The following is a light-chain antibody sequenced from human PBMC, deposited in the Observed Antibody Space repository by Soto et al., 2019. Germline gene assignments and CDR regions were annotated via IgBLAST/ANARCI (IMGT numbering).Light chain of an antibody. J-gene: IGLJ2*01. CDR2: EVS. CDR1: SSDVGGYNY. V-gene: IGLV2-8*01. CDR3: SSYAGSNNLHVV. Sequence: QSALTQPPSASGSPGQSVTISCTGTSSDVGGYNYVSWYQQHPGKAPKLMIYEVSKRPSGVPDRFSGSKSGNTASLTVSGLPAEDEADYYCSSYAGSNNLHVVFGGGTQLTVL.